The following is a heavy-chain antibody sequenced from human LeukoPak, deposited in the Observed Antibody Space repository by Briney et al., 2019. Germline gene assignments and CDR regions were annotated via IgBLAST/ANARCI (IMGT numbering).Heavy chain of an antibody. D-gene: IGHD3-22*01. CDR1: GITLSNYG. Sequence: GGSLRLSCAVSGITLSNYGMSWVRKAPGKGLEWVTGMSGSGGGTNYADCVKGRFPVSRDNSKNTLYLQMKSMRAEDTAVYFCAKRGVVIRVILVGFYKEAYYFDSWGQGALVTVSS. V-gene: IGHV3-23*01. J-gene: IGHJ4*02. CDR2: MSGSGGGT. CDR3: AKRGVVIRVILVGFYKEAYYFDS.